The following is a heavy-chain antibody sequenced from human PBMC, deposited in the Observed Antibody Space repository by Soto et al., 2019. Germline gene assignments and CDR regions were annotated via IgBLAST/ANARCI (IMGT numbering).Heavy chain of an antibody. D-gene: IGHD3-22*01. CDR1: GITISNYP. V-gene: IGHV3-23*01. J-gene: IGHJ1*01. CDR3: VKDDGGYPSTAPH. CDR2: SRGSGDRT. Sequence: EVQLLESGGGLVQPGGSLRLSCAASGITISNYPMSWVRQAPGKGLDWVSGSRGSGDRTYYADSAKGRFTISKDISTNSLALQLDNLGAEDTAVYFCVKDDGGYPSTAPHWGQGTLVTVSS.